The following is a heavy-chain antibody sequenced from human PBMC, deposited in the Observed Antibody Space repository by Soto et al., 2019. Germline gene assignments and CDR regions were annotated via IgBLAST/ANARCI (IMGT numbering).Heavy chain of an antibody. V-gene: IGHV4-34*01. CDR2: INHSGST. Sequence: SETLSLTCAVYGGSFSGYYWSWIRQPPGKGLEWIGEINHSGSTNYNPSLKSRVTISVDTSKNQFSLKLSSVTAADTAVYYCARDRGYRLGWFDPWGQGPLVTVAS. CDR3: ARDRGYRLGWFDP. CDR1: GGSFSGYY. D-gene: IGHD5-18*01. J-gene: IGHJ5*02.